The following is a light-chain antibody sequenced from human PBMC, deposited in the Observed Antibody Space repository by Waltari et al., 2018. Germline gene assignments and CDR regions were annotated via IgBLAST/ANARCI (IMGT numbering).Light chain of an antibody. CDR2: WAS. Sequence: DIVMTQSPDSLAVSLGERATIHCKSRQSVLYSSNNKNYLAWYQQKPRQPPKLLIYWASTRESGVPDRFSGSGSGTDFTLTISSLQAEDVAVYYCQQYYSSPLTFGGGTKVEIK. J-gene: IGKJ4*01. CDR1: QSVLYSSNNKNY. CDR3: QQYYSSPLT. V-gene: IGKV4-1*01.